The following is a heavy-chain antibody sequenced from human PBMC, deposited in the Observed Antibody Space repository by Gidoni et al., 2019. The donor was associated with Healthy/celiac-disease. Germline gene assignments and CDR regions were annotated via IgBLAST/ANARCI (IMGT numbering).Heavy chain of an antibody. V-gene: IGHV4-39*01. Sequence: QLQLQESGPGLVKPSETLSLTCTVSGCSISRRSYYWGWTRQPPGTGLEWIGSIYYSGSTYYNPSLKSRVTISVDTSKNQFSLKLSSVTAADTAVYYCARTSGIAVAADAFDIWGQGTMVTVSS. CDR3: ARTSGIAVAADAFDI. D-gene: IGHD6-19*01. CDR2: IYYSGST. CDR1: GCSISRRSYY. J-gene: IGHJ3*02.